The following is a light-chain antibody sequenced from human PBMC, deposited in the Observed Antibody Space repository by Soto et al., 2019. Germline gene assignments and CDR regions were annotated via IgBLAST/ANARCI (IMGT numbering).Light chain of an antibody. J-gene: IGKJ2*01. CDR3: QRYDISPFP. V-gene: IGKV3-20*01. Sequence: EIVLTQSPGTLSLSPGERATLSCRASQSVSSTYLAWYQQKPDQAPRLLIYGASSRATGIPDRFSGSGSGTDFTLTISRLEPEDVAVYYCQRYDISPFPFGQGTKLEIK. CDR2: GAS. CDR1: QSVSSTY.